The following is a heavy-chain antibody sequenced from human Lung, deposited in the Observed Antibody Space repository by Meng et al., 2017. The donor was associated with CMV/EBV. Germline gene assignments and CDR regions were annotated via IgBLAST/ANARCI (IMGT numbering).Heavy chain of an antibody. Sequence: SETLSLXCAVYGGSFSGYYWSWIRQPPGKGLEWIGEINHSGSTNYNPSLKSRVTITVDTSKNQFSLKLSSVTAADAVVYYCARGIRYVLRHHRAFDYWGQGTLVTVSS. D-gene: IGHD3-3*01. CDR1: GGSFSGYY. J-gene: IGHJ4*02. CDR3: ARGIRYVLRHHRAFDY. V-gene: IGHV4-34*01. CDR2: INHSGST.